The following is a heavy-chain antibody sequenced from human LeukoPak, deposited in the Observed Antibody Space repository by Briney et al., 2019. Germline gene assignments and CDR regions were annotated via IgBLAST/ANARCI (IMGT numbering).Heavy chain of an antibody. Sequence: SETLSLTCAVYGGSFSGYYWSWIRQPPGKGLEWIGEINHSGSTNYNPSLKSRVTISVDTSKNQFSLKLSSVTAADTAVYYCARGLGGRSYYDSSSYYGRQDYWGQGTLVTVSS. CDR1: GGSFSGYY. CDR2: INHSGST. V-gene: IGHV4-34*01. J-gene: IGHJ4*02. D-gene: IGHD3-22*01. CDR3: ARGLGGRSYYDSSSYYGRQDY.